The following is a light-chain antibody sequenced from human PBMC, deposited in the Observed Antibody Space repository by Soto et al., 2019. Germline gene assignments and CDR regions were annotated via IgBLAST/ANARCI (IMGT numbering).Light chain of an antibody. CDR2: DVS. V-gene: IGKV1-5*01. CDR3: QQYHRYST. J-gene: IGKJ1*01. CDR1: QSINAW. Sequence: DIQMTQAPSTLSASVGDRFTITCRASQSINAWLAWYQQKPGKAPKLLIYDVSTLDSGVPSRFSGSASGTEFTLTISYLESDDFATYYCQQYHRYSTFGQGTKGDIK.